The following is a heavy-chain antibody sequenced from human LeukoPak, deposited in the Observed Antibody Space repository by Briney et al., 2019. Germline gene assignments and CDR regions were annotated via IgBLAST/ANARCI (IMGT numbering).Heavy chain of an antibody. CDR3: VRENYSSGWYGIIDY. J-gene: IGHJ4*02. CDR1: GGSISNYY. Sequence: PSETLSLTCTVSGGSISNYYWSWIRQPPGKGLEWIGYIHYSGNTNYNPSLKSRVTISVDTSKNQFSLKLSSVTAADTAVYYCVRENYSSGWYGIIDYWGQGTLVTVSS. CDR2: IHYSGNT. D-gene: IGHD6-19*01. V-gene: IGHV4-59*01.